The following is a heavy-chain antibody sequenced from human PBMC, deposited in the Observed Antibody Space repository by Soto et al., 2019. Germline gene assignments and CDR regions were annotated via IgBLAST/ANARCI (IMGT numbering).Heavy chain of an antibody. V-gene: IGHV4-59*01. CDR2: IHYSGTT. J-gene: IGHJ4*02. CDR3: AAGEASSRNLAPYYLDF. Sequence: PSGTLSLTCTVSGGSMRNYFWTWIRQPPGKGLEWIGYIHYSGTTSFFPSYNPSLRSRVTISEDTSKNQFSLKLLSVTTADTAVYFCAAGEASSRNLAPYYLDFWGQGTLVTV. D-gene: IGHD6-13*01. CDR1: GGSMRNYF.